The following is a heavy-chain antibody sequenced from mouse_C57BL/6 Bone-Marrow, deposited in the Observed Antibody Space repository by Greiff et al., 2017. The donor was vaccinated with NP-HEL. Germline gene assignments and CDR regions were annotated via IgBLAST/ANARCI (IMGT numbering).Heavy chain of an antibody. CDR1: GFTFSSYA. CDR3: ARGYGSSYDYAMDY. V-gene: IGHV5-4*01. CDR2: ISDGGSYT. J-gene: IGHJ4*01. D-gene: IGHD1-1*01. Sequence: EVQLVESGGGLVKPGGSLKLSCAASGFTFSSYAMSWVRQTPETSLEWVATISDGGSYTYYPDNVQGRFIISRDNAKNNRYLQMSHLKSEDTAMYYWARGYGSSYDYAMDYRGQGTSVTVPS.